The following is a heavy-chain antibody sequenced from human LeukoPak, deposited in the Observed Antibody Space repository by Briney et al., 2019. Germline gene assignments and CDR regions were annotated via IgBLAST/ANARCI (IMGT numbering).Heavy chain of an antibody. CDR1: GYSFTYYY. D-gene: IGHD2-15*01. Sequence: ASVKVSCKAAGYSFTYYYMHWVRQAPGQGFEWMGRINPNSAGTNYAQKFQGRVTMTRDASISTAYMELSRLRSDDTAVYYCATAESPTPSYYYMDVWGKGTTVTVSS. CDR2: INPNSAGT. J-gene: IGHJ6*03. V-gene: IGHV1-2*06. CDR3: ATAESPTPSYYYMDV.